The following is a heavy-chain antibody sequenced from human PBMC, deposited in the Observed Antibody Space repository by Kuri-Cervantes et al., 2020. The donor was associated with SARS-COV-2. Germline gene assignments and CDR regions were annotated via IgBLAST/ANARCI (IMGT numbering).Heavy chain of an antibody. CDR2: IIPIFGIA. V-gene: IGHV1-69*10. Sequence: SVKVSCKASGYTFTSYGISWVRQAPGQGLEWMGGIIPIFGIANYAQKFQGRVTITADKSTSTAYMELSSLRSEDTAVYYCATRHGYSSSWPSLGYYYGMDVWGQGTTVTVSS. CDR3: ATRHGYSSSWPSLGYYYGMDV. CDR1: GYTFTSYG. D-gene: IGHD6-13*01. J-gene: IGHJ6*02.